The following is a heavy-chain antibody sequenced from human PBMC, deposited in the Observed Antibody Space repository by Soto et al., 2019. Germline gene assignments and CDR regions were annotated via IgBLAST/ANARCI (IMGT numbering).Heavy chain of an antibody. Sequence: GSLRPCFAAVVFSFEDYTMHWVSQGPGKGPEWISLISWDGGITDYSDSVKGRFISSRDNSKKSLFLEMNSLTSEDAVMYFCARDSYDILTGQKGYFDLWAGGTKVTVS. V-gene: IGHV3-43*01. D-gene: IGHD3-9*01. CDR1: VFSFEDYT. J-gene: IGHJ2*01. CDR3: ARDSYDILTGQKGYFDL. CDR2: ISWDGGIT.